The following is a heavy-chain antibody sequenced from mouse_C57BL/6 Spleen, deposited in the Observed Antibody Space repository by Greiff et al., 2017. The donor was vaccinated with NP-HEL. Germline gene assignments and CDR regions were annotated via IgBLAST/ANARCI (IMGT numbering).Heavy chain of an antibody. CDR2: ISDGGSYT. Sequence: EVKLVESGGGLVKPGGSLKLSCAASGFTFSSYAMSWVRQTPEKRPEWVATISDGGSYTYYPDNVKGRFTISRDNAKNNLYLQMSHLKSEDTAMYYCARGFSYWGQGTLVTVSA. CDR3: ARGFSY. J-gene: IGHJ3*01. V-gene: IGHV5-4*03. CDR1: GFTFSSYA.